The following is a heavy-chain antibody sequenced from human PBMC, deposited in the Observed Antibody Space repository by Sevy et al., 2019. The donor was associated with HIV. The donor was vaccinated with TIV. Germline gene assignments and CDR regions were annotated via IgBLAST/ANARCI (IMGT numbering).Heavy chain of an antibody. CDR3: ARSPPVVVVPGAPSWFDP. CDR2: INESGIT. CDR1: DGSFSGYH. Sequence: SETVSLTCAVHDGSFSGYHWNWIRQLPGKGLEWIGEINESGITYYNPSLKSRVTISVDTSKKQFSLKLNSVTAVDSAVYFCARSPPVVVVPGAPSWFDPWGQGTLVTVSS. J-gene: IGHJ5*02. D-gene: IGHD2-2*01. V-gene: IGHV4-34*01.